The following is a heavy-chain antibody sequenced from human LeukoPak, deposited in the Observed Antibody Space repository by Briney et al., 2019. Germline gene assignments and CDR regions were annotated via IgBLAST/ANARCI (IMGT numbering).Heavy chain of an antibody. CDR2: MNPNSGNT. D-gene: IGHD2-2*01. CDR1: GYTFISYD. J-gene: IGHJ6*02. Sequence: ASVKVSCKASGYTFISYDINWVRQATGQGLEWMGWMNPNSGNTGYAQKFQGRVTMTRNTSISTAYMELSSLRSEDTAVYYCATDPGEIVPAAKGPRGDYCYGMDVWGQGTTVTVSS. CDR3: ATDPGEIVPAAKGPRGDYCYGMDV. V-gene: IGHV1-8*01.